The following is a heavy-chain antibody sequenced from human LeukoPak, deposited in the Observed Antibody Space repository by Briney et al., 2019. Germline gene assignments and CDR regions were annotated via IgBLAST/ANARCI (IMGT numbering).Heavy chain of an antibody. V-gene: IGHV4-39*01. CDR1: GDSISSSSYC. D-gene: IGHD5-12*01. J-gene: IGHJ3*02. CDR3: ARHSRSAYTGYENAFDI. Sequence: SETLSLTCTVSGDSISSSSYCWDWIRQPPGKGLEWIGNIYNSANTHYNPSLKTRITMSVDTSKNQFSLRLNSVTAADTGIYYCARHSRSAYTGYENAFDIWGQGTMVTVSS. CDR2: IYNSANT.